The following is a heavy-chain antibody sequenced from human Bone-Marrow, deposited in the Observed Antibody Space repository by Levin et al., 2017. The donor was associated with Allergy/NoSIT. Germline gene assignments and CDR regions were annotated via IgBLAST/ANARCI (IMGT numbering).Heavy chain of an antibody. CDR1: GFTFSSYA. V-gene: IGHV3-30*04. Sequence: GESLKISCAASGFTFSSYAMHWVRQAPGKGLEWVAVISYDGSNKYYADSVKGRFTISRDNSKNTLYLQMNSLRAEDTAVYYCARDWSYGGYGADWYWGQGTLVTVSS. CDR3: ARDWSYGGYGADWY. CDR2: ISYDGSNK. J-gene: IGHJ4*02. D-gene: IGHD5-12*01.